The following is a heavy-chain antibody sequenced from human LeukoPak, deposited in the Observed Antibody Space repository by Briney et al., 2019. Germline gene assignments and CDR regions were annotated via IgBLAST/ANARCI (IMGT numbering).Heavy chain of an antibody. V-gene: IGHV1-2*02. CDR1: GYTFTGYY. CDR2: INPNSGGT. D-gene: IGHD2-2*01. J-gene: IGHJ4*02. CDR3: ARDAGAVVPAASY. Sequence: ASVKVSCKASGYTFTGYYMHWVRQAPGQGLEWMGWINPNSGGTNYAQKFQGRVTMTRDTSISPAYMELSRLRSDDTAVYYCARDAGAVVPAASYWGQGTLVSVSS.